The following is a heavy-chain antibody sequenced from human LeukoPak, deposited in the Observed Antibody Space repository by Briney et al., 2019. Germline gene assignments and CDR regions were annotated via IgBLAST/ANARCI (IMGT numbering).Heavy chain of an antibody. CDR2: IYHSGST. V-gene: IGHV4-38-2*02. J-gene: IGHJ6*02. Sequence: SETLSFTCTVSGYSISSGYYWGWIRQPPGKGLEWIGSIYHSGSTYYNPSLKSRVTISVDTSKNQFSLKLSSVTAADTAVYYCARDPSATEGYYYYGMDVWGQGTTVTVSS. CDR3: ARDPSATEGYYYYGMDV. D-gene: IGHD5-12*01. CDR1: GYSISSGYY.